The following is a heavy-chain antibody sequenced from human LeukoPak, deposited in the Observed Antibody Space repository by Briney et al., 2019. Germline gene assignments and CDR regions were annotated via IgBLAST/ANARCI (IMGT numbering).Heavy chain of an antibody. D-gene: IGHD3-9*01. J-gene: IGHJ4*02. CDR1: GFTFSNYA. CDR3: ARDREYYDVLTGFDKSYYFDY. V-gene: IGHV3-23*01. CDR2: ISGSSSST. Sequence: PGGFLRLSCAASGFTFSNYAMSWVRQAPGKGLEWVSAISGSSSSTYYADSVKGRFTISRDNSKNTVYLKMTSLRAEDTAVYYCARDREYYDVLTGFDKSYYFDYWGQGTLVTVSS.